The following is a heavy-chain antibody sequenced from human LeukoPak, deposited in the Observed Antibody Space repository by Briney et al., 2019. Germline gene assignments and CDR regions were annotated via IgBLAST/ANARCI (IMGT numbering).Heavy chain of an antibody. CDR2: IYHSGST. J-gene: IGHJ4*02. CDR3: ARVPLVRGVCDY. V-gene: IGHV4-4*02. Sequence: PSETLSLTCAVSGGSISSGNWWSWVRQPPGKGLEWIGEIYHSGSTNYNPPLKSRVTISVDKSKNQFSLKLSSVTAADTAVYYCARVPLVRGVCDYWGQGALVTVSS. D-gene: IGHD3-10*01. CDR1: GGSISSGNW.